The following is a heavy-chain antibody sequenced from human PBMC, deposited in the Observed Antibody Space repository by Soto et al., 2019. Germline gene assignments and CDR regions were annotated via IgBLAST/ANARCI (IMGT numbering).Heavy chain of an antibody. Sequence: EVQLVESGGGLVKPGGSLRLSCAASGFTFSSYSMNWVRQAPGKGLEWVSSISSSSSYIYYADSVKGRFTISRDNAKNSLYLQMNSLRAEDTAVYYCASAFGELLFDAFDIWGQGTMVTVSS. V-gene: IGHV3-21*01. CDR2: ISSSSSYI. D-gene: IGHD3-10*01. CDR1: GFTFSSYS. J-gene: IGHJ3*02. CDR3: ASAFGELLFDAFDI.